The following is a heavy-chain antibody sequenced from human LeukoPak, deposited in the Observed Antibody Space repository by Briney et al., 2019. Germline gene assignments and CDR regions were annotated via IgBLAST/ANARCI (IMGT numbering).Heavy chain of an antibody. CDR2: IYYSGNT. D-gene: IGHD2-2*01. V-gene: IGHV4-39*07. CDR3: AKARGLYCSSTSCYDCDV. CDR1: GGSITTSDFY. Sequence: SETLSLTCTVSGGSITTSDFYWAWIRQPPGKGLEWIGNIYYSGNTYYNPSLKSRVTISVDTSKNHSSLKLSSVAAADTAVYYCAKARGLYCSSTSCYDCDVWGKGTTVTVSS. J-gene: IGHJ6*04.